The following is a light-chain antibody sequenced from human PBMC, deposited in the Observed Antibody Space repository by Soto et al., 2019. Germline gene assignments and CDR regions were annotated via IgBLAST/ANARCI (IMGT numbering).Light chain of an antibody. J-gene: IGKJ2*01. V-gene: IGKV1-5*03. CDR1: QNIVNW. Sequence: DIQMTQSPSTLSASVGDRVTITCRARQNIVNWLAWYQQKPGKAPNLLNYKTSTLQRGVPSRFSGSGSGTEFTLTISSLXPDDFATYYCQQYDSHPMYTFGQGTKVDIK. CDR2: KTS. CDR3: QQYDSHPMYT.